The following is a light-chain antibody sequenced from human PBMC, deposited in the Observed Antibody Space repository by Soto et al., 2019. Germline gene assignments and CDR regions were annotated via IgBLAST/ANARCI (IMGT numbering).Light chain of an antibody. CDR3: ATWDSSLTAVV. CDR2: DNN. J-gene: IGLJ2*01. Sequence: QLVLTQPPSASGTPGQRVTISCSGSNSNIGNNYVSWYQLVPGAAPKLLIFDNNRRLSGTPDRFSGSKSGTSATLGITGLQTADEAHYYCATWDSSLTAVVFGGGTKLTVL. CDR1: NSNIGNNY. V-gene: IGLV1-51*01.